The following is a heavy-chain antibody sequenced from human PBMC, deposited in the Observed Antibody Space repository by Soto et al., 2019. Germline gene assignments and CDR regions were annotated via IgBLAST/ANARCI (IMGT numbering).Heavy chain of an antibody. D-gene: IGHD6-19*01. J-gene: IGHJ4*02. CDR2: IYYIGTT. V-gene: IGHV4-61*03. CDR1: GVSVRSGSYY. CDR3: ARAPGYSSAWYRDY. Sequence: SETLSLTCTVSGVSVRSGSYYWSWIRLPPGKGLGWIGYIYYIGTTNYNPSLKSRVTMSVDTSKNHFSLKLTSVTAADTGVYYCARAPGYSSAWYRDYWGQGTLVTV.